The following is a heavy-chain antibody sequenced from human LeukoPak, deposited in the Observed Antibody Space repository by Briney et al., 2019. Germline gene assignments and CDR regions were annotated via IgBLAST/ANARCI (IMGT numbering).Heavy chain of an antibody. CDR1: GFTFSSYA. J-gene: IGHJ4*02. D-gene: IGHD1/OR15-1a*01. Sequence: GGSLRLSCAPSGFTFSSYAMSWVRQAPGKGLEWVSTISGNGGSTYYADSVKGRFTISRDNSKNTLYLHMNSLRAVDTAVYFCAKDRWNNYGPGDYWGQGTLVSVSS. V-gene: IGHV3-23*01. CDR3: AKDRWNNYGPGDY. CDR2: ISGNGGST.